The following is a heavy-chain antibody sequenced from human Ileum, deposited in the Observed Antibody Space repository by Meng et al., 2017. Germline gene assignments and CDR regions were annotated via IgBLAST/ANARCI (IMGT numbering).Heavy chain of an antibody. Sequence: VPLVESGGGLIVPGGSLRLSCAAAGFTFRGYWIDWFREGTGKVLVWLSHINSDGTGTSYAESVRGRFTISRDNAKNTLYLQMNSLTVEDTAVYYCVRDGPNYFNQWGQGTLVTVSS. CDR3: VRDGPNYFNQ. CDR2: INSDGTGT. V-gene: IGHV3-74*01. J-gene: IGHJ4*02. CDR1: GFTFRGYW.